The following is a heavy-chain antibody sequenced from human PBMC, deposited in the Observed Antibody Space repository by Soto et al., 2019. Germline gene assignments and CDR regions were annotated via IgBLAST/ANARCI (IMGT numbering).Heavy chain of an antibody. CDR2: IYHSGST. J-gene: IGHJ3*02. V-gene: IGHV4-30-2*01. CDR3: ARAAVGAVHI. Sequence: SVTLSLTCAVSGGSISSGGYSWSWIRQPPGKGLEWIGYIYHSGSTYYNSSLKSRVTISVDRSKNQFSLKLSSVTAADTAVYYCARAAVGAVHIWGEGTMVTVSS. CDR1: GGSISSGGYS. D-gene: IGHD1-26*01.